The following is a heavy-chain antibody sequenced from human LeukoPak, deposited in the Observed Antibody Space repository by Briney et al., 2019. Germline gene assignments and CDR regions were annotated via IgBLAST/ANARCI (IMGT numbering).Heavy chain of an antibody. CDR3: ASAGSSSGYFAY. CDR1: GGSFSGYY. D-gene: IGHD6-6*01. V-gene: IGHV4-59*01. CDR2: IYYSGST. J-gene: IGHJ4*02. Sequence: PSETLSFTCAVYGGSFSGYYWSWIRQPPGKGLEWIGYIYYSGSTNYNPSLKSRVTISVDTSKNQFSLKLSSVTAADTAVYYCASAGSSSGYFAYWGQGTLVTVSS.